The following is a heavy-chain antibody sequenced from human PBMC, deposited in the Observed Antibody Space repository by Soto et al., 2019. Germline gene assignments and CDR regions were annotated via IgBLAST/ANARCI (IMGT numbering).Heavy chain of an antibody. D-gene: IGHD2-15*01. Sequence: EVQLVESGGGVIWPGGSLRLSCAASGFTFDDFGLTWVRQAPGKGLEWVSGITWNGVTTGYAGSVKGLFTISRDSAKNSLYLQMNNLRDEDTALYYCVRDSRYCTDGGCSIMHDAFDVWGQGTLVTVSS. CDR1: GFTFDDFG. J-gene: IGHJ3*01. CDR2: ITWNGVTT. V-gene: IGHV3-20*04. CDR3: VRDSRYCTDGGCSIMHDAFDV.